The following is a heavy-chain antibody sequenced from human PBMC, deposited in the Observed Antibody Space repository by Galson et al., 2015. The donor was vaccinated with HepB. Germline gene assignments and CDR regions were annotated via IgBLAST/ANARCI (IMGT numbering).Heavy chain of an antibody. CDR2: IKSKFVGGTT. CDR1: GFTFSNAW. J-gene: IGHJ4*02. Sequence: SLRLSCAASGFTFSNAWMSWVRQAPGKGLEWVGRIKSKFVGGTTDYATPVKGRFTISRDDSKNALYLQMNSLKTEDTAVYFCGAGGYDFWSDPTGGYFDYWGQGTLVTVSS. D-gene: IGHD3-3*01. V-gene: IGHV3-15*01. CDR3: GAGGYDFWSDPTGGYFDY.